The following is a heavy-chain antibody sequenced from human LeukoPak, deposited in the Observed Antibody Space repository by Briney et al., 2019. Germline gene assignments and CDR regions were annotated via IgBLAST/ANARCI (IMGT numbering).Heavy chain of an antibody. CDR1: GGSISSGSYY. V-gene: IGHV4-61*02. J-gene: IGHJ3*02. Sequence: SQTLSLTCTVSGGSISSGSYYWSWIRQPAGKGLEWIGRIYTSGSTNYNPSLKSRVTISVDTSKNQFSLKLSSVTAADTAVYYCARDNGQWLRAFDIWGQGTMVTVSS. D-gene: IGHD6-19*01. CDR3: ARDNGQWLRAFDI. CDR2: IYTSGST.